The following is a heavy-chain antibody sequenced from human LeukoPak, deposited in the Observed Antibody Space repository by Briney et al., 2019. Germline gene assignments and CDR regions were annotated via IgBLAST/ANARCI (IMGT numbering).Heavy chain of an antibody. CDR2: IYYSGDT. Sequence: PGGSLRLSCAASGFTFSNYWMSWVRQPPGKGLEWIGSIYYSGDTYYNSSLKSRLTISVDTSKNQFSLKLSSVTAADTAMFYCARLVGGGNFGMDVWGQGTTVTVSS. V-gene: IGHV4-39*01. D-gene: IGHD1-26*01. CDR1: GFTFSNYW. CDR3: ARLVGGGNFGMDV. J-gene: IGHJ6*02.